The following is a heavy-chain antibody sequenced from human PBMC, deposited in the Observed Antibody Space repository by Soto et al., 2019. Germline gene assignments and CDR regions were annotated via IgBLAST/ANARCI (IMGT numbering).Heavy chain of an antibody. J-gene: IGHJ4*02. CDR3: ARRGSGSYYDY. V-gene: IGHV3-23*01. CDR1: GFTFSSYA. CDR2: SSGSGDST. Sequence: EVQLLESGGGLVQPGGSLRLSCAASGFTFSSYAMRWVRQAPVKGLEWVSASSGSGDSTYYADSVKGRFTISRDNSKNTLYLQMNSLRDEDTAVYYCARRGSGSYYDYWGQGTLVTVSS. D-gene: IGHD1-26*01.